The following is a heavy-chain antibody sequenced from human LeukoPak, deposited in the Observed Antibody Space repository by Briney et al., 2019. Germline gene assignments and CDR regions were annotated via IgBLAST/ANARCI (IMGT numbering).Heavy chain of an antibody. J-gene: IGHJ6*03. D-gene: IGHD3-10*01. CDR3: ARDRGGTVRYYYYYMDV. Sequence: SVKVSCKASGGTFSSYAISWVRQAPGQGLEWMGRIIPIFGTANYAQKFQGRVTITTDKSTSTACMELCSLRSEDTAVYYCARDRGGTVRYYYYYMDVWGKGTTVTVSS. CDR2: IIPIFGTA. CDR1: GGTFSSYA. V-gene: IGHV1-69*05.